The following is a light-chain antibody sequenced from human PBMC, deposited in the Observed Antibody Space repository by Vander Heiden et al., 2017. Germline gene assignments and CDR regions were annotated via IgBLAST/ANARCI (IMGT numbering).Light chain of an antibody. CDR3: QQYHNLPRT. V-gene: IGKV3-15*01. Sequence: EIVMTQSPATLSVSPGERATLSCRASQSVSSNLAWYQQKPGQAPRLLIYSASTRATGIPARFSCSGSGTEFTLTISSLQSEDFAVYYCQQYHNLPRTFGQGTKVEIK. J-gene: IGKJ1*01. CDR1: QSVSSN. CDR2: SAS.